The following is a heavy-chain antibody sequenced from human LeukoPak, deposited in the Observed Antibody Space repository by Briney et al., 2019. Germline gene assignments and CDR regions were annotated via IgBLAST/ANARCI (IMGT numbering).Heavy chain of an antibody. Sequence: GGSLRLSCAASGFSVRNNCMSWVRQAPGKGLEWVSVIYSGGNTYTADSVKGRLTISRDNSKNTLYLQMNNLRAEDTAVYYCASLVTTLDYWGQGTLVTVSS. V-gene: IGHV3-53*01. CDR3: ASLVTTLDY. J-gene: IGHJ4*02. CDR1: GFSVRNNC. D-gene: IGHD3-22*01. CDR2: IYSGGNT.